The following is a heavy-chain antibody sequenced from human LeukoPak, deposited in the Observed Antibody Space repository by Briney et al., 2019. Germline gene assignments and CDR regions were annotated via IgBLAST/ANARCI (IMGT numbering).Heavy chain of an antibody. CDR3: ARAGGSVGWYGTIDS. D-gene: IGHD6-19*01. CDR1: GGSISSGSYY. V-gene: IGHV4-61*09. CDR2: IYTSGST. Sequence: PSETLSLTCTVSGGSISSGSYYWSCIRQPAGKGLEWIGHIYTSGSTSYNPSLQSRVTISVDTSNHEFSLKLTSVTAADTAVYYCARAGGSVGWYGTIDSWGQGTLVTVSS. J-gene: IGHJ4*02.